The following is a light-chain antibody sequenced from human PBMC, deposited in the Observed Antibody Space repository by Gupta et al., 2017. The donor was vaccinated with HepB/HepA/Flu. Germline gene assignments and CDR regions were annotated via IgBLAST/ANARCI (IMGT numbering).Light chain of an antibody. CDR2: EVT. J-gene: IGLJ1*01. CDR1: SRDVGSYNY. CDR3: SAYVGTHRLV. Sequence: QSALTQPPSASGPSGQSFTISCTGNSRDVGSYNYVSWYQQHPGKAPKFMIYEVTKRPSGVPDRFSGSKSGNKASLPVSGLQADDEADYYCSAYVGTHRLVFGTGTTVTVL. V-gene: IGLV2-8*01.